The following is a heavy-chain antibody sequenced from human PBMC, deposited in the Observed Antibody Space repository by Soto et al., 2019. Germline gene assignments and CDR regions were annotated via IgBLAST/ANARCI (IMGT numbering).Heavy chain of an antibody. J-gene: IGHJ4*02. Sequence: EVQLVESGGDLVQPGGSLRLSCAASGFTFSDHYMDWVRQAPGKGLEWVGLIRNKAKSYTTEYAASVRGRFTISRDDSKNSVYLQMNSLKTEDTAVYYCVDYGSSAFDCWGQGTLVTVS. CDR2: IRNKAKSYTT. CDR1: GFTFSDHY. D-gene: IGHD1-26*01. CDR3: VDYGSSAFDC. V-gene: IGHV3-72*01.